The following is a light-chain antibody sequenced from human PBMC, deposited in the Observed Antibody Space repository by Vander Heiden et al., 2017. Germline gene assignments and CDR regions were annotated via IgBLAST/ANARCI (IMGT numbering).Light chain of an antibody. CDR3: QQFLSIPYT. Sequence: DIVMTQPPDSLAVSLGERATINRKSSQSVLYTSNYKNYLAWYQLKPGQPPKLLIYWASTRESGVPDRFSGSGSGTDFTLTINSLRADDVAVYYCQQFLSIPYTFGQGTRVEIK. V-gene: IGKV4-1*01. J-gene: IGKJ1*01. CDR2: WAS. CDR1: QSVLYTSNYKNY.